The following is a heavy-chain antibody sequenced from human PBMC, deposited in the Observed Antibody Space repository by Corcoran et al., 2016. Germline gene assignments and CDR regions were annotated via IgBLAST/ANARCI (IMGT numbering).Heavy chain of an antibody. CDR3: ARDGTDEDYSRYYYGMDV. J-gene: IGHJ6*02. V-gene: IGHV1-18*01. CDR2: ISAYNGNT. D-gene: IGHD2-15*01. CDR1: GYTFTSYG. Sequence: QIQLVQSGAEVKKPGASVKVSRKASGYTFTSYGISWVRQAPRQGLEWMGWISAYNGNTNYAQKLQGRVTMTTDTSTSTAYMELRRLRSDDTAVYYCARDGTDEDYSRYYYGMDVWGQGTTVTVSS.